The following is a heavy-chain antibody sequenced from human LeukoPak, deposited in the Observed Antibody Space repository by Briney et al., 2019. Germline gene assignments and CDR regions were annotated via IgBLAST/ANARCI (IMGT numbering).Heavy chain of an antibody. V-gene: IGHV4-31*03. CDR2: IYYSGST. J-gene: IGHJ4*02. Sequence: SQTLSLTCTVSGGSISSGGYYWSWIRQHPGKGLEWIGYIYYSGSTYYNPSLKCRVTISVDTSKNQFSLKLSSVTAADTAVYYCARDPVYYYDSSGYSGEYYFDYWGQGTLVTVSS. CDR1: GGSISSGGYY. CDR3: ARDPVYYYDSSGYSGEYYFDY. D-gene: IGHD3-22*01.